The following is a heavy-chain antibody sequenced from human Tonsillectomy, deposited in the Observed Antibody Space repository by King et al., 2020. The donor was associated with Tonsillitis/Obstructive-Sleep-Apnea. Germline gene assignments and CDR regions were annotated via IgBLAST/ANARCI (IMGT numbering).Heavy chain of an antibody. V-gene: IGHV4-59*01. CDR2: IYYSGST. CDR1: GGSISSYY. D-gene: IGHD4-17*01. J-gene: IGHJ4*02. CDR3: ARASGMGGDYWSYFDY. Sequence: VQLQESGPGLVKPSETLSLTCTVSGGSISSYYWSWIRPPPGKGLEWIGYIYYSGSTNYNPSLKSRVTISVDTSKNQFSLKLSSVTAADTAVYYCARASGMGGDYWSYFDYWGQGTLVTVSS.